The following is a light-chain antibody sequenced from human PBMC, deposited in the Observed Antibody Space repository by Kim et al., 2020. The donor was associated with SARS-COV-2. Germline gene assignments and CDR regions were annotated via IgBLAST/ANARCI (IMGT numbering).Light chain of an antibody. Sequence: GQSVTISCTGTSSDVGNYNYVSWYQQHPGKVPKLMIYVVKKRPSGVPDRFSGSKSGNTASLTISGLQAEDEADYYCCSYAGSYTMMFGGGTQLTVL. CDR2: VVK. J-gene: IGLJ3*02. CDR1: SSDVGNYNY. V-gene: IGLV2-11*03. CDR3: CSYAGSYTMM.